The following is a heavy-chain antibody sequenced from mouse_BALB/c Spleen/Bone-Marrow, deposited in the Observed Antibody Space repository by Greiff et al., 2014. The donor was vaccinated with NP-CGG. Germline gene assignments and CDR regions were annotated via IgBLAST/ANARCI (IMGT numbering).Heavy chain of an antibody. CDR1: GYTFTSYY. CDR3: TRSTMITYFDY. V-gene: IGHV1S16*01. D-gene: IGHD2-4*01. CDR2: INPSNGGT. Sequence: LQESGAELVKPGASVKLSCKASGYTFTSYYMYWVKQRPGQGLEWIGEINPSNGGTNFNEKFKSKATLTVDKSSSTAYMQLSILTSEDSAVYYCTRSTMITYFDYWGQGTTLTVSS. J-gene: IGHJ2*01.